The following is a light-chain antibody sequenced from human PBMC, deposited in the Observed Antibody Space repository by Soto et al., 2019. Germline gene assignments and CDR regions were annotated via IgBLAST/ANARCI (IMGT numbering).Light chain of an antibody. Sequence: DIQLTQSPSFLSASVGDRVTITCRASQDVSRYLAWYQQKPGKAPNLLIYAASTLRSGVPSRFSGRGSETECTLTISSLQPEDFATYYCQQLNSYVFAFGPGTKVDIK. J-gene: IGKJ3*01. CDR2: AAS. V-gene: IGKV1-9*01. CDR3: QQLNSYVFA. CDR1: QDVSRY.